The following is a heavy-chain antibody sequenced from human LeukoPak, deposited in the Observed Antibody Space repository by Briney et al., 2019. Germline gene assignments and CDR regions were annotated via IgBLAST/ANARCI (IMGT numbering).Heavy chain of an antibody. CDR1: GFTFSIYS. CDR3: GRDRDYVFAS. CDR2: IGGTHSNI. J-gene: IGHJ4*02. D-gene: IGHD4-17*01. Sequence: GGSLRLSCAASGFTFSIYSMNWVRQAPGKGLEWVSYIGGTHSNIYYADSVKGRFTISRDDAKNSLYLQMNSLRDEDTAVYYCGRDRDYVFASGGQETLVPVSS. V-gene: IGHV3-48*02.